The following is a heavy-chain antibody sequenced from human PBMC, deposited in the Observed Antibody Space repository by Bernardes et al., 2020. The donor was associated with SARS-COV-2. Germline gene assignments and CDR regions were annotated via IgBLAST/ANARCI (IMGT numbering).Heavy chain of an antibody. J-gene: IGHJ6*02. D-gene: IGHD3-10*01. Sequence: ASVKVSCMASGYMFTSYDINWVRQAPGQGLEWVGWMNPSSGKTGYAQKFQGRVTLTRDTSTTTAHMELTSLNSEDTAVYYCARTGVGMDVWGPGTTVTVSS. CDR1: GYMFTSYD. V-gene: IGHV1-8*01. CDR2: MNPSSGKT. CDR3: ARTGVGMDV.